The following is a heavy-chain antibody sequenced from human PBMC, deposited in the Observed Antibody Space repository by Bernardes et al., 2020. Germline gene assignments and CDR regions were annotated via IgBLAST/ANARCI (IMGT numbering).Heavy chain of an antibody. CDR1: GFTFSSYG. V-gene: IGHV3-30*03. Sequence: GGSLRLSCAASGFTFSSYGMHWVRQAPGKGLEWVAVISYDGSNKYYADSVKGRFTISRDNSKNTLYLQMNSLRAEDTAVYYCATLGGDSSGYYYYFDYWGQGTLVTVSS. D-gene: IGHD3-22*01. CDR2: ISYDGSNK. J-gene: IGHJ4*02. CDR3: ATLGGDSSGYYYYFDY.